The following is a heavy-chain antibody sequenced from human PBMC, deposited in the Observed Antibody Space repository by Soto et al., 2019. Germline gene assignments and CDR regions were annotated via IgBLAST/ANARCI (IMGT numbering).Heavy chain of an antibody. CDR2: IYYSGST. D-gene: IGHD4-17*01. CDR1: GDSGGCISSSRYH. J-gene: IGHJ4*02. V-gene: IGHV4-39*01. CDR3: ARHPPYGPLDY. Sequence: QLQLQESGPGLVKPSETLSLTCTVSGDSGGCISSSRYHWGWIRQPPGTGLEWIGNIYYSGSTYYNPSLKSRVTISGDTSKNQFSLRLTSVTAADTAVYYCARHPPYGPLDYWGQGTLVTVSS.